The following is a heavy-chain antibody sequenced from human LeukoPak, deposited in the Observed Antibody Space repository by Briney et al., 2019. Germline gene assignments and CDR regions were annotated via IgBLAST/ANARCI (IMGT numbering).Heavy chain of an antibody. V-gene: IGHV4-34*01. J-gene: IGHJ4*02. CDR3: ARSGWESVDY. CDR1: GGSLSGYY. CDR2: INRSGSP. Sequence: SETLSLTCAVFGGSLSGYYWSWIRQPPGKGLEWIAEINRSGSPNYNPSLKSRVTISVDTSKNQFSLKLSSVTAADTAVYYCARSGWESVDYWGQGTLVTVSS. D-gene: IGHD6-19*01.